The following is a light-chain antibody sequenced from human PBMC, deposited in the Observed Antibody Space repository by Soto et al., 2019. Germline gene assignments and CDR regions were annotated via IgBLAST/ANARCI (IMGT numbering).Light chain of an antibody. V-gene: IGKV3-20*01. Sequence: EIVLTQSPGTLSLSPGERATLSCRASQSVSSSYLAWYQQKPGQAPRLLIYGASSRATGIPARFSGSGSGTDFTLTISRLEPEDFAVYYCQQYGSSPRGTFGQGTKVEIK. CDR2: GAS. CDR3: QQYGSSPRGT. J-gene: IGKJ1*01. CDR1: QSVSSSY.